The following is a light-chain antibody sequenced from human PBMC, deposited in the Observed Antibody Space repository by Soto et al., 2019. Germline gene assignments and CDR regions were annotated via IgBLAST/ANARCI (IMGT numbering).Light chain of an antibody. Sequence: QSALTQPASVSGSPGQSITISCTGTSSDVGYYNYVSWYQQHPGKVPKLMIYEVSNRPSGISSRFSGSKSSITASLTISGLQAEDEAEYYCCSRGSGLTYVCGTGTKVT. V-gene: IGLV2-14*01. J-gene: IGLJ1*01. CDR2: EVS. CDR1: SSDVGYYNY. CDR3: CSRGSGLTYV.